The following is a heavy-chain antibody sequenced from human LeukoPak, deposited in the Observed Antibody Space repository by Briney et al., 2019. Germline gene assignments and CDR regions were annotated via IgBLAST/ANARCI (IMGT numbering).Heavy chain of an antibody. Sequence: GGSLRLSCAASGFTFSSYGMHWVRQAPGKGLEWVAVISYDGSNKYYADSVKGRFTISRDNSKNTLYLQMSSLRAEDTAVYYCAKEVDEDYYDSSGYSHFDYWGQGTLVTVSS. D-gene: IGHD3-22*01. V-gene: IGHV3-30*18. CDR3: AKEVDEDYYDSSGYSHFDY. J-gene: IGHJ4*02. CDR2: ISYDGSNK. CDR1: GFTFSSYG.